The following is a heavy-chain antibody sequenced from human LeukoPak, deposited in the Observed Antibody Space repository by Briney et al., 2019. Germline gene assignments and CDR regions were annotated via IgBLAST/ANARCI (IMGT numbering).Heavy chain of an antibody. CDR2: ISPYNGNT. D-gene: IGHD3-10*01. V-gene: IGHV1-18*01. CDR3: ARERGPYYYYYMDV. CDR1: GYKFTNYG. J-gene: IGHJ6*03. Sequence: ASVKVSCKASGYKFTNYGISWVRQAPGQGLEWMGWISPYNGNTIYAQKLQGRVTMTTDTSTSTAYMELRSLRSDDTAVYYCARERGPYYYYYMDVWGKGTTVTVSS.